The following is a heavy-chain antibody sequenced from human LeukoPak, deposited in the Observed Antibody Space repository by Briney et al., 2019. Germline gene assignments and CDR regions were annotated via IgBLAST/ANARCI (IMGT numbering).Heavy chain of an antibody. CDR2: IKQDGSEK. J-gene: IGHJ3*02. Sequence: GGFLRLSCAASGFTFSSYWMSWVRQAPGKGLEWVANIKQDGSEKYYVDSVKGRFTISRDNAKNSLYLQMNSLRAEDTAVYYCARAQVGATPDAFDIWGQGTMVTVSS. D-gene: IGHD1-26*01. V-gene: IGHV3-7*04. CDR3: ARAQVGATPDAFDI. CDR1: GFTFSSYW.